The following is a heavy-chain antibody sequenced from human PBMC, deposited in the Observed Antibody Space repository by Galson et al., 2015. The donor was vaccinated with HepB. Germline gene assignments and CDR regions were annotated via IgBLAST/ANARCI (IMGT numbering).Heavy chain of an antibody. V-gene: IGHV6-1*01. J-gene: IGHJ5*02. CDR3: AMTYCSSTSCLIGVWFDP. CDR2: TYYRSKWYN. CDR1: GDSVSSNSAA. Sequence: CAISGDSVSSNSAAWNWIRQSPSRGLEWLGRTYYRSKWYNDYAVSVKSRITINPDTSKNQFSLQLNSVTPEDTAVYYCAMTYCSSTSCLIGVWFDPWGQGTLVTVSS. D-gene: IGHD2-2*01.